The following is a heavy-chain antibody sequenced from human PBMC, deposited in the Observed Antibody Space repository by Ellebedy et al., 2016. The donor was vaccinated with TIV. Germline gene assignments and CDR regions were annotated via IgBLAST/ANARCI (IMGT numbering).Heavy chain of an antibody. CDR2: IHPDGSEK. J-gene: IGHJ4*02. Sequence: PGGSLRLSCAASGFTFSSYWMSWVRQAPGRGLAWVANIHPDGSEKYYVDSVKGRFTISRDNAKNSLYLEMNSLRAEDTAVYYCAREYYGSGNWGQGTLVTVSS. V-gene: IGHV3-7*01. D-gene: IGHD3-10*01. CDR1: GFTFSSYW. CDR3: AREYYGSGN.